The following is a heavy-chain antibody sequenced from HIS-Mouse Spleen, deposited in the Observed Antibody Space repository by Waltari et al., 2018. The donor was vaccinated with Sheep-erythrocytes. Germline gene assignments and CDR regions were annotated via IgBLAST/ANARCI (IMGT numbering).Heavy chain of an antibody. CDR3: ALSVDLAGSFDI. J-gene: IGHJ3*02. V-gene: IGHV4-34*01. D-gene: IGHD3-9*01. Sequence: QVQLQQWGAGLLKPSETLSLTCAVYGGSFSGYYWSWIRQPPGKGVEWFGEINHSGSTNYDPSLKSRVTISVDTSKNKFSLKLSSVTAADTAVYYCALSVDLAGSFDIWGQGTMVTVSS. CDR2: INHSGST. CDR1: GGSFSGYY.